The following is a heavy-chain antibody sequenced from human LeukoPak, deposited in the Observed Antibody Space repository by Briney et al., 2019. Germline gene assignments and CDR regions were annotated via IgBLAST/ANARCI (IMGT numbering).Heavy chain of an antibody. Sequence: SETLSLTCKVSGDSIRSMSYYWGWIRQSPGKGLEWIATVYSSGTTYFNPSVKSRVTIFMDPSKNQFSLKLTSVTAADTAVYYCARQAGGGNDAFDIWGQGKMVTVFS. CDR2: VYSSGTT. J-gene: IGHJ3*02. CDR3: ARQAGGGNDAFDI. CDR1: GDSIRSMSYY. D-gene: IGHD1-14*01. V-gene: IGHV4-39*01.